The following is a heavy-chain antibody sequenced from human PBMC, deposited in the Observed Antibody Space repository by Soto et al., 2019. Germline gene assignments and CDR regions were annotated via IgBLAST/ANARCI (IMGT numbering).Heavy chain of an antibody. J-gene: IGHJ1*01. CDR2: IHPSGDT. V-gene: IGHV1-46*01. CDR1: GYKFTTYF. CDR3: VRGYCKPSTCSGDFKF. D-gene: IGHD2-15*01. Sequence: ASVKVSCKASGYKFTTYFIHWVRQAPGQGLEWMGMIHPSGDTGYAQKFRGRVTMTIDTSTTTAYMELRNLTSEDTAVYFSVRGYCKPSTCSGDFKFWGQGTLVTVSS.